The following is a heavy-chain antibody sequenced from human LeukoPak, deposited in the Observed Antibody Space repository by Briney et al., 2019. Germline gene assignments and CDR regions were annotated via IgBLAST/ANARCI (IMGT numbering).Heavy chain of an antibody. Sequence: GRSLRLSCVASGFTFSTYDMHWVRQAPGKGLEWVAVVWYDGTKKNYADSVKGRFTISRDNSKNTLYLQMNSLRAEDTAVYYCARDDYGGKLDIWGQGTVVTVSS. D-gene: IGHD4-23*01. V-gene: IGHV3-33*01. CDR1: GFTFSTYD. CDR3: ARDDYGGKLDI. J-gene: IGHJ3*02. CDR2: VWYDGTKK.